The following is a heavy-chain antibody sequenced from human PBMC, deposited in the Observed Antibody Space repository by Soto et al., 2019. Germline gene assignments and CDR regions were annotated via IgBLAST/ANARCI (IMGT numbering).Heavy chain of an antibody. CDR3: ARHEVDMITFGGVIVRHMDV. CDR2: IYYSGST. J-gene: IGHJ6*01. V-gene: IGHV4-39*01. Sequence: QLQASGPGLVKPSETLSLTCTVSGGSISSSSYYWGWIRQPPGKGLEWIGSIYYSGSTYYNPSLKSRVTISVDTSKNQFSLKLSSVTAADTAVYYCARHEVDMITFGGVIVRHMDVW. D-gene: IGHD3-16*02. CDR1: GGSISSSSYY.